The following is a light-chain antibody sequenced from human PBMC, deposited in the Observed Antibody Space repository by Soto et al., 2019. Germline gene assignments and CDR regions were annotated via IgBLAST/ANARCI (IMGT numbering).Light chain of an antibody. CDR2: DAS. Sequence: EIVMTQSPATLSVSPGERATLSCRASQSVSSNLAWYQQKPGLAPRLLSYDASTRATGIPARFSGSGSGTEFTLTISSLQSEDFAVYYCQQYNNWPPAYSFGQGTKLDFK. CDR1: QSVSSN. CDR3: QQYNNWPPAYS. V-gene: IGKV3-15*01. J-gene: IGKJ2*03.